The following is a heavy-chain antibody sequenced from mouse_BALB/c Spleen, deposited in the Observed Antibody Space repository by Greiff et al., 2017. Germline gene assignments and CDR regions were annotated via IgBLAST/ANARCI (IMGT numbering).Heavy chain of an antibody. V-gene: IGHV1-54*01. CDR3: ARHGTLYAMDY. CDR2: INPGSGGT. CDR1: GYAFTNYL. Sequence: LEESGAELVRPGTSVKVSCKASGYAFTNYLIEWVKQRPGQGLEWIGVINPGSGGTNYNEKFKGKATLTADKSSSTAYMQLSSLTSDDSAVYFCARHGTLYAMDYWGQGTSVTVSS. J-gene: IGHJ4*01. D-gene: IGHD1-1*01.